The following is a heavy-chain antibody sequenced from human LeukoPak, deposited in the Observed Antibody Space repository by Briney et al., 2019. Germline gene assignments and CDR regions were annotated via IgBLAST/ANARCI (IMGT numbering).Heavy chain of an antibody. CDR2: ISSSSSTI. D-gene: IGHD5-24*01. V-gene: IGHV3-48*01. CDR3: AKMRWVDAFDI. CDR1: GFTFSTYW. Sequence: GSLRLSCAASGFTFSTYWMNWVRQAPGKGLEWVSYISSSSSTIYYADSVKGRFTISRDNAKNSLYLQMNSLRAEDTAVYYCAKMRWVDAFDIWGQGTMVTVSS. J-gene: IGHJ3*02.